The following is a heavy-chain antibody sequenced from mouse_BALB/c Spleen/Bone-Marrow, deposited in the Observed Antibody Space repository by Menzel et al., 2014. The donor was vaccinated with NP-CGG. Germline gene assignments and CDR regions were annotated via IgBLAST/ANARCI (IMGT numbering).Heavy chain of an antibody. Sequence: VQLQQSGAELVKPGASVKLSCSASGFNIKDTYMHWVKQRPEQGLEWIGRIDPANGNTKYDPNFQDRATITSDTSSNAVDLKLSSLTFEDTAVYYGARQDFAIYWYFDVWGAGTTVTVSA. CDR3: ARQDFAIYWYFDV. CDR1: GFNIKDTY. J-gene: IGHJ1*01. CDR2: IDPANGNT. D-gene: IGHD1-3*01. V-gene: IGHV14-3*02.